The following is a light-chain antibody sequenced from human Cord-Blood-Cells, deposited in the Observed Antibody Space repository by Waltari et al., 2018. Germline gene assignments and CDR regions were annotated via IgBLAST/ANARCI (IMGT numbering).Light chain of an antibody. CDR2: DVS. V-gene: IGLV2-11*01. CDR1: SSDVGGYNY. CDR3: CSYAGSYTVI. J-gene: IGLJ2*01. Sequence: QSALTQPRSVSGSPGPSVTISCTGTSSDVGGYNYVSWYQQHPGKAPKLMIYDVSKRPAGVPDRFSGYKSGNTASLTISGLQAEDEADYYCCSYAGSYTVIFGGGTKLTVL.